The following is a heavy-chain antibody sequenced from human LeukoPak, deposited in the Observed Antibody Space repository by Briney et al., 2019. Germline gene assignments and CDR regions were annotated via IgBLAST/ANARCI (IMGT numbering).Heavy chain of an antibody. CDR3: TRDYSIGEYFQH. V-gene: IGHV3-49*04. D-gene: IGHD2-21*01. CDR1: GFTFGDYA. CDR2: IRSKDNDGTA. Sequence: GGSLRLSCTASGFTFGDYAISWVRQAPGKGLEWLGFIRSKDNDGTADYAASVKGRFIISRDDSKSVAYLQMNSLKTEDTAVYYCTRDYSIGEYFQHWGQGTLVTVSS. J-gene: IGHJ1*01.